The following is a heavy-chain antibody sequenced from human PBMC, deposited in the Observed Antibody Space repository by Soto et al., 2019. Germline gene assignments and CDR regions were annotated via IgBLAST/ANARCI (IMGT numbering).Heavy chain of an antibody. CDR2: LERDDDDK. V-gene: IGHV2-70*13. CDR3: ARSIRGPRXFNGMDV. Sequence: SGPTLVNPTATLTLTCTXXXXSLTSPGLCVSWIRQSPGKALEWLALLERDDDDKYYSTSLKTRLTISKDTRKNQAVLTMANMEPADTATYYCARSIRGPRXFNGMDVWGQGTTVTVSS. J-gene: IGHJ6*02. D-gene: IGHD1-20*01. CDR1: XXSLTSPGLC.